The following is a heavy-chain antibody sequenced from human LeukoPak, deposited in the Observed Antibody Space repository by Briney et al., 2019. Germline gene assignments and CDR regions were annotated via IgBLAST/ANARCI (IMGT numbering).Heavy chain of an antibody. D-gene: IGHD7-27*01. J-gene: IGHJ4*02. Sequence: PGGSLRLPCAASGFTVSSAWMSWVRQAPGKGLEWVGLMKSKGGGGTTDYAAPVKGRFTISRDDSKNTLYLQMNSLKTEDTGVYYCTTDLPNRGRGGFDYWGQGTLVTVSS. CDR3: TTDLPNRGRGGFDY. CDR2: MKSKGGGGTT. V-gene: IGHV3-15*01. CDR1: GFTVSSAW.